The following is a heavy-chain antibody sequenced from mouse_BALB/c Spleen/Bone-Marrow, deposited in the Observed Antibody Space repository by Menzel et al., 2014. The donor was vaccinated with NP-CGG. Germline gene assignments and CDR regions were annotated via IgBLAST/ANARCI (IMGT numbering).Heavy chain of an antibody. Sequence: EVKLVESGGGLVLPGGSRKLSCAASGFTFSSFGMHWVRQAPEKGLEWVAYISSGSSTIYYADTVKGRFTISRDNPKNTLFLQMTSLRSEDTAMYYCAIRACWGQGTLVTVSA. CDR1: GFTFSSFG. CDR3: AIRAC. V-gene: IGHV5-17*02. CDR2: ISSGSSTI. D-gene: IGHD3-2*02. J-gene: IGHJ3*01.